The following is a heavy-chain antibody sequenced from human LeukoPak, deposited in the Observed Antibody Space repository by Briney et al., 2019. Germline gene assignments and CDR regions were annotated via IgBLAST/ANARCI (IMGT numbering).Heavy chain of an antibody. CDR1: GVSISSGGYS. J-gene: IGHJ6*02. D-gene: IGHD2-2*01. CDR2: IYHSGST. Sequence: SETLSLTCAVSGVSISSGGYSWSWIRQPPGKGLEWIGYIYHSGSTYYNPSLKSRVTISVDRSKNQFSLKLSSVTAADTAVYYCACSTSSQGYYGMDVWGQGTTVTVSS. CDR3: ACSTSSQGYYGMDV. V-gene: IGHV4-30-2*01.